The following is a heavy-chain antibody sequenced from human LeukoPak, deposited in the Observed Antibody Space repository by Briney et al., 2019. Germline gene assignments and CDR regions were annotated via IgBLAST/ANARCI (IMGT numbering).Heavy chain of an antibody. D-gene: IGHD3-9*01. CDR3: ARVNAARYFDWLSYPSYYYYYMVV. Sequence: GASVKVSCKASGYTFTNYAIHWVRQAPGQRFEWMGWINAANGHTKYSQEFQDRITITRDTSATTAYMELSNLRSEDTAVYYCARVNAARYFDWLSYPSYYYYYMVVWGKGTTVTVSS. CDR1: GYTFTNYA. CDR2: INAANGHT. J-gene: IGHJ6*03. V-gene: IGHV1-3*03.